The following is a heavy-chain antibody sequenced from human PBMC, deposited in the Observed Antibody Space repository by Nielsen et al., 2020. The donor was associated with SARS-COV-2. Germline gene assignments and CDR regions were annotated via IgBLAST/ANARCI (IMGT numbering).Heavy chain of an antibody. Sequence: GESLKISCAASGFTFSSYGMHWVRPAPGKGLEWVAVISYDGSNKYYADSVKGRFTISRDNSKNTLYLQMNSLRAEDTAVYYCAKVTSRGYSYGRYYYYGMDVWGQGTTVTVSS. CDR2: ISYDGSNK. V-gene: IGHV3-30*18. J-gene: IGHJ6*02. D-gene: IGHD5-18*01. CDR3: AKVTSRGYSYGRYYYYGMDV. CDR1: GFTFSSYG.